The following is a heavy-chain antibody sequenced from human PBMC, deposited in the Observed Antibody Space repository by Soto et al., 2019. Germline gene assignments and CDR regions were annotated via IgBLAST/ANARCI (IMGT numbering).Heavy chain of an antibody. D-gene: IGHD1-20*01. V-gene: IGHV1-3*01. CDR1: GDIITNDA. Sequence: QVQLVQSGAEMKKPGASVILSCKASGDIITNDAIHWVRQAPGQGLEWMGWINGGTANTKYSERFQGRVTISRDTSATTVYMELSSLTSEDTAVYYFARGRIAITGIVFWFDPWGQGTLVTVSS. CDR3: ARGRIAITGIVFWFDP. J-gene: IGHJ5*02. CDR2: INGGTANT.